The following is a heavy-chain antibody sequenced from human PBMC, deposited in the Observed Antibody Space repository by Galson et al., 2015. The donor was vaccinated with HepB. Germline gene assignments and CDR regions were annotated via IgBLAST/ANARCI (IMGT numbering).Heavy chain of an antibody. D-gene: IGHD3-22*01. V-gene: IGHV3-30-3*01. CDR3: ARVLDRGYYYYYYGMDV. Sequence: SCKASGYIFTSYGISRVRQAPGKGLEWVAVISYDGSNKYYADSVKGRFTISRDNSKNTLYLQMNSLRAEDTAVYYCARVLDRGYYYYYYGMDVWGQGTTVTVSS. CDR2: ISYDGSNK. CDR1: GYIFTSYG. J-gene: IGHJ6*02.